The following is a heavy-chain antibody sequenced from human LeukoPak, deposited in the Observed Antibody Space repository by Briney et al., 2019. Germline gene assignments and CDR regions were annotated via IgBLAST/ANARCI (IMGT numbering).Heavy chain of an antibody. Sequence: PGGSLRLSCAASGFTFSNAWMSWVRQAPGKGLEWVGRIKSKTDGGTTDYAAPVKGRFTISRDDSKNTLYLQMNSLKTEDTAVYYCTTGPARYCSGGSCWYWGQGTLATVSS. CDR3: TTGPARYCSGGSCWY. D-gene: IGHD2-15*01. V-gene: IGHV3-15*01. CDR1: GFTFSNAW. CDR2: IKSKTDGGTT. J-gene: IGHJ4*02.